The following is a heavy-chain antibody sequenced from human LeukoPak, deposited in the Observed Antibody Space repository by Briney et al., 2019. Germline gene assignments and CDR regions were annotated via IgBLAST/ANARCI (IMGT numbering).Heavy chain of an antibody. CDR3: ARGGVRITMVRGVIRAWFDP. Sequence: SETLSLTCTVSGGSISSYYWSWIRQPPGKGLEWIGYIYYSGSTNYNPSLKSRVTISVDTSKNQFSLKLSSVTAADTAVYYCARGGVRITMVRGVIRAWFDPWGQGTLVTVSS. V-gene: IGHV4-59*01. CDR1: GGSISSYY. D-gene: IGHD3-10*01. J-gene: IGHJ5*02. CDR2: IYYSGST.